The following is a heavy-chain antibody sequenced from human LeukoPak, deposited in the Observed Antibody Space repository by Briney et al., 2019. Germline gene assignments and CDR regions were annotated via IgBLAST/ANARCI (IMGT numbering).Heavy chain of an antibody. CDR2: INWNGGST. CDR3: ARGYSSATRGSGGGFGI. J-gene: IGHJ3*02. CDR1: GLTLDDYG. Sequence: PGGSLRLSCAASGLTLDDYGMSWVRQAPGKGLEWVSGINWNGGSTGYVDSVKGRFTISRDNAKNSLYLQMNSLRAEDTALYYCARGYSSATRGSGGGFGIWGQGTKVTVSS. D-gene: IGHD6-19*01. V-gene: IGHV3-20*04.